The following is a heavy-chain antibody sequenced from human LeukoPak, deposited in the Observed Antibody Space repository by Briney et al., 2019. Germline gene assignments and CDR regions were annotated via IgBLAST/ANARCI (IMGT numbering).Heavy chain of an antibody. CDR3: AKMSGDCSTTTCSNFDY. V-gene: IGHV3-23*01. CDR1: GFTFSSYA. Sequence: GGSLRLSCTASGFTFSSYAMNWVRQAPGKGLEWVSGIGAGGTFTYYEDSVKGRFTISRDNSKNTVYLQMNSLRAEDTAVYYCAKMSGDCSTTTCSNFDYWGQGTLVTVSS. CDR2: IGAGGTFT. J-gene: IGHJ4*02. D-gene: IGHD2-2*01.